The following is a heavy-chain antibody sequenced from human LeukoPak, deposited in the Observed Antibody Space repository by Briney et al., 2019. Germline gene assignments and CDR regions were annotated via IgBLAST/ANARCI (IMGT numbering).Heavy chain of an antibody. CDR3: VRGDGYNWFDS. CDR1: GFTFTTYS. J-gene: IGHJ5*01. V-gene: IGHV3-48*01. D-gene: IGHD5-24*01. CDR2: ITGSSSNI. Sequence: GGSLRLSCAASGFTFTTYSMNWVRQAPGKGPQWVSYITGSSSNIHYADSVKGRFTISRDNAKNSVYLQMNSLRAEDTAVYYCVRGDGYNWFDSWGQGTLVTVSS.